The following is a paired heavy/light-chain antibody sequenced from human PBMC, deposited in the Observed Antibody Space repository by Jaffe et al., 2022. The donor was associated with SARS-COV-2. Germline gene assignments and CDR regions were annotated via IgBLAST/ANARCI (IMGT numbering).Heavy chain of an antibody. V-gene: IGHV4-39*01. CDR3: ARHVKEDGYNPKPPDY. CDR2: GCNTRST. D-gene: IGHD5-12*01. J-gene: IGHJ4*02. Sequence: QLQLQESGPGLVKPSETLSLTCSVSGDSISSSSHYWGWIRQVPGRGLDWIGSGCNTRSTYYNPSLKSRVTISLDTSRNQFSLKVYSVTAADTAIYYCARHVKEDGYNPKPPDYWGRGTLVTVSS. CDR1: GDSISSSSHY.
Light chain of an antibody. CDR2: DVS. J-gene: IGLJ3*02. V-gene: IGLV2-14*01. CDR3: SLCISRNIWV. Sequence: QSALTQPASVSGSPGQSITISCTGTTSDIDAYNYVSWYQHHPGKAPKLMISDVSNRPSGVPDRFSGSKSGNTASLTISGLQAEDEADYYCSLCISRNIWVFGGGTKVTVL. CDR1: TSDIDAYNY.